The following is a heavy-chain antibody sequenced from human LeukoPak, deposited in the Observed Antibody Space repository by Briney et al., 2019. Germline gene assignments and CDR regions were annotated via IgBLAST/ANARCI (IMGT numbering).Heavy chain of an antibody. Sequence: SETLSLTCTVSGGSISSSSYYWGWIRQPPGKGLEWIGKIYYSGSTYYNSSLKSRVTISVDTSKNQFSLKLSSVTAADTAVYYCARRAAAFDPWGQGTLVTVSS. CDR2: IYYSGST. J-gene: IGHJ5*02. CDR3: ARRAAAFDP. D-gene: IGHD6-13*01. V-gene: IGHV4-39*01. CDR1: GGSISSSSYY.